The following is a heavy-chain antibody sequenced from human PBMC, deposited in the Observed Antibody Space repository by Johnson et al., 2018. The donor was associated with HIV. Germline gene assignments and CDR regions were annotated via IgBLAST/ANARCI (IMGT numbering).Heavy chain of an antibody. V-gene: IGHV3-11*04. CDR2: ISNSGNTI. J-gene: IGHJ3*02. Sequence: QVQLVESGGGLVKPGGSLRLSCSASGFSFSDFYMSWIRQAPGKGLAWVSYISNSGNTIYYADSVKGRFTISRDNAKNSLFLQMNSLRAEDTAVYYCAGAVVVVIWGGDDAFDIWGQGTIVTVSS. CDR3: AGAVVVVIWGGDDAFDI. CDR1: GFSFSDFY. D-gene: IGHD3-22*01.